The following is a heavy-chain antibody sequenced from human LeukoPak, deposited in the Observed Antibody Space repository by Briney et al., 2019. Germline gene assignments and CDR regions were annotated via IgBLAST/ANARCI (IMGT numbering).Heavy chain of an antibody. CDR1: GFIFSTYG. Sequence: PGGSLRLSCAASGFIFSTYGVHWVRQAPGKGLEWVAVIFSDGYTKYYAASVEDRFIISRDNSKNTLYLHMNSLIAWDTGVDYCARASGPFDFWGQGTLLTVSS. V-gene: IGHV3-33*01. D-gene: IGHD3-10*01. J-gene: IGHJ4*02. CDR2: IFSDGYTK. CDR3: ARASGPFDF.